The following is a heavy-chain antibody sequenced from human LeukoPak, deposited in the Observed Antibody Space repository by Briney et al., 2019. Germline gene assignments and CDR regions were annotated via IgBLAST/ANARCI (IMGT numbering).Heavy chain of an antibody. V-gene: IGHV1-69*13. D-gene: IGHD3-10*01. CDR3: ARDHVIKQAPPGY. J-gene: IGHJ4*02. CDR2: IIPIFGTA. Sequence: SVKVSCKASGYTFTSYGISWVRQAPGQGLEWMGGIIPIFGTANYAQKFQGRVTITADESTSTAYMELSSLRSEDTAVYYCARDHVIKQAPPGYWGQGTLVTVSS. CDR1: GYTFTSYG.